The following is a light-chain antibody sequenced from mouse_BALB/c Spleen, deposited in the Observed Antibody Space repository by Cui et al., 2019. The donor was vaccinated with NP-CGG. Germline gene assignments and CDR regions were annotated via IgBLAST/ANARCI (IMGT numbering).Light chain of an antibody. CDR2: GTN. Sequence: QAVVSQESALTTSPGETVTLTCRSSTGAVTTSNHANWVQEKPGRLFTGLISGTNNRAPGGPARFSSSLIGDKAALTITGAQTEDGAIYFCALWYSNHWVFGGGTKLTVL. CDR1: TGAVTTSNH. J-gene: IGLJ1*01. V-gene: IGLV1*01. CDR3: ALWYSNHWV.